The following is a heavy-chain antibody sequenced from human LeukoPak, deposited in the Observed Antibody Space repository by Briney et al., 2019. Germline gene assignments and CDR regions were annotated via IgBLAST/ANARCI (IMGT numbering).Heavy chain of an antibody. J-gene: IGHJ4*02. V-gene: IGHV4-4*07. Sequence: PSETLSLTCTVSGGSISSYYWSWIRQPAGKGLEWIGRIYTSGSTNYNPSLKSRVTISVDKSKNQFSLKLSSVTAADTAVYYCARLHDYGDYVGDYSGQRTLVTVSS. CDR3: ARLHDYGDYVGDY. CDR1: GGSISSYY. CDR2: IYTSGST. D-gene: IGHD4-17*01.